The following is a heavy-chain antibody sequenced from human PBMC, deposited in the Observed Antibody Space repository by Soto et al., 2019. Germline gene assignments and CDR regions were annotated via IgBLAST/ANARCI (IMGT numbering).Heavy chain of an antibody. CDR3: AHRPIPFMASWFDP. Sequence: QITLKESGPTLVKPAQTLTLTCTFSGFSLSTSGVAVGWLRQPPGKAPEWLALVYWADDKRYSPSLKSRLTITKDSSKNQVVITMTNMEPVDTATYYCAHRPIPFMASWFDPWCQGIPVTVSS. J-gene: IGHJ5*02. D-gene: IGHD2-21*01. CDR1: GFSLSTSGVA. CDR2: VYWADDK. V-gene: IGHV2-5*02.